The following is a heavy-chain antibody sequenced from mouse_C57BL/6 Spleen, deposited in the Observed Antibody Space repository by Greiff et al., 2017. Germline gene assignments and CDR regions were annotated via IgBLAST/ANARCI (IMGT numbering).Heavy chain of an antibody. D-gene: IGHD1-1*01. V-gene: IGHV1-81*01. CDR3: ARSGYYGSSYRYYAMDY. J-gene: IGHJ4*01. CDR2: IYPRSGNT. CDR1: GYTFTSYG. Sequence: VQLQQSGAELARPGASVKLSCKASGYTFTSYGISWVKQRTGQGLEWIGEIYPRSGNTYYNEKFKGKATLTADKSSSTAYMELRSLTSEDSAVYVCARSGYYGSSYRYYAMDYGGEGTSVTVSS.